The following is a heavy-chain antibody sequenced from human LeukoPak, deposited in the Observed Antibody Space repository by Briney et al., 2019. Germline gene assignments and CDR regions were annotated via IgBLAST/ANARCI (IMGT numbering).Heavy chain of an antibody. CDR2: IRSKAYGGTT. CDR3: TSFDIVVVPAATVFDY. D-gene: IGHD2-2*01. CDR1: GFTFGDYA. J-gene: IGHJ4*02. V-gene: IGHV3-49*03. Sequence: GALRLSCTASGFTFGDYAMSWFRQAPGKGLEWVGFIRSKAYGGTTEYAASVKGRFTISRDDSKSIAYLQMNSLKTEDTAVYYCTSFDIVVVPAATVFDYWGQGTLVAVSS.